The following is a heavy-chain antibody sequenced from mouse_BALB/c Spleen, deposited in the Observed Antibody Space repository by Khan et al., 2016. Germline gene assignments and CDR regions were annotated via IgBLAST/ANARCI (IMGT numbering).Heavy chain of an antibody. CDR3: AKDGVTWYFDV. Sequence: QVQLKQSGPSLVQPSQSLSISCTVSGFSLTSYGVHWVRQSPGKGLEWLGVIWRGGYTDYNTSFMSRLSITRDNSKSQVLVKMNSLQVDDTAIYYCAKDGVTWYFDVWGAGTTVTVSS. V-gene: IGHV2-5-1*01. CDR2: IWRGGYT. D-gene: IGHD2-2*01. CDR1: GFSLTSYG. J-gene: IGHJ1*01.